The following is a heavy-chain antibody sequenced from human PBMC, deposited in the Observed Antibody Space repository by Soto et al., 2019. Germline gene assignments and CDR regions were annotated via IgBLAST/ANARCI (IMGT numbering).Heavy chain of an antibody. Sequence: PSETLSLTCTVSGGSISSYHWSWIRQTPGKGVEWIGYVHYSWGSNYNPSLKSRVAISLDTSKSQFSLKLTSVTATDSAVYYCARQGFGALHGLVAVWGQGTTVTVSS. J-gene: IGHJ6*02. V-gene: IGHV4-59*08. CDR2: VHYSWGS. CDR1: GGSISSYH. CDR3: ARQGFGALHGLVAV. D-gene: IGHD3-10*01.